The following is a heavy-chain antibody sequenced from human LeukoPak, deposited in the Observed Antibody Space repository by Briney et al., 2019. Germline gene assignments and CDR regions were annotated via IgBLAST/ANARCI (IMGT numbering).Heavy chain of an antibody. J-gene: IGHJ3*02. CDR3: ARRRILSDAFDI. CDR2: IYHSGST. CDR1: GGSISSYY. Sequence: SETLSLTCTVSGGSISSYYWSWIRQPPGKGLEWIGYIYHSGSTYYNPSLKSRVTISVDRSKNQFSLKLSSVTAADTAVYYCARRRILSDAFDIWGQGTMVTVSS. V-gene: IGHV4-4*09. D-gene: IGHD2-15*01.